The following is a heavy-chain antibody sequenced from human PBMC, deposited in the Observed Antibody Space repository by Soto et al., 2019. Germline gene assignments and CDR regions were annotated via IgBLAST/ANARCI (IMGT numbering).Heavy chain of an antibody. D-gene: IGHD2-15*01. CDR3: ARVADCSGGSCYFSVDY. J-gene: IGHJ4*02. CDR1: GGSISSGGYS. CDR2: IYHSGST. V-gene: IGHV4-30-2*05. Sequence: SETLSLTCAVSGGSISSGGYSWSWIRQPPGKGLEWIGYIYHSGSTYYNQSLKSRVTISVDTSKNQFSLKLSSVTAADTSVYYCARVADCSGGSCYFSVDYWGQGTLVTVSS.